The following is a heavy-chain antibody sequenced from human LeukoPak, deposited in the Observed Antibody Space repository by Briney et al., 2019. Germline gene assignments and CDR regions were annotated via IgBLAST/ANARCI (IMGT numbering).Heavy chain of an antibody. Sequence: PGGSLRLSCAASGFTFSSYTMSWVRQAPGKGPEWVSGISGSGGSTYYADSVKGRFTISRDNSKNTLYLQMNSLRAEDAAVYYCAKGRDSYFFDYWGQGILVTVSS. CDR1: GFTFSSYT. CDR3: AKGRDSYFFDY. CDR2: ISGSGGST. V-gene: IGHV3-23*01. D-gene: IGHD2-15*01. J-gene: IGHJ4*02.